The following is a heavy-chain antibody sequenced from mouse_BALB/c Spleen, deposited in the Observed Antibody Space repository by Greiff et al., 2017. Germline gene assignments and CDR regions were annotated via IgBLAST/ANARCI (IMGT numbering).Heavy chain of an antibody. Sequence: QVQLQQSGPGLVAPSQSLSITCTVSGFSLTSYGVHWVRQPPGKGLEWLGVIWAGGSTNYNSALMSRLSISKDNSKSQVFLKMNSLQTDDTAMYYCAREDLLRSLAYWGQGTLVTVSA. J-gene: IGHJ3*01. CDR2: IWAGGST. CDR1: GFSLTSYG. D-gene: IGHD2-4*01. CDR3: AREDLLRSLAY. V-gene: IGHV2-9*02.